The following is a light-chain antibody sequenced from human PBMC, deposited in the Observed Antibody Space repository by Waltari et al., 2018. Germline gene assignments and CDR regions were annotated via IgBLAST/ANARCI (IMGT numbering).Light chain of an antibody. CDR1: SSDVGGYNS. J-gene: IGLJ3*02. Sequence: QSALTQPASVSGSPGQSITISCTGTSSDVGGYNSVSWYQQHPGRAPNLKIYDVVNRPSGVSTRFSGSKSGNTASLTISGLQGEEEAVYYCSSFTTKRTLVFGGGTKLTVL. CDR2: DVV. V-gene: IGLV2-14*03. CDR3: SSFTTKRTLV.